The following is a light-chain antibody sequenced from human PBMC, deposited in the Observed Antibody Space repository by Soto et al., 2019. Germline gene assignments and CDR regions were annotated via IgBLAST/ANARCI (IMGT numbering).Light chain of an antibody. Sequence: AIRMTQSPSSLSASTGDRVTITCRASQGISSYLAWYQQKPGKAPNLLIYGASTLQSGGPSRFSGSGSGTDFALTISCLESEDCATYYCQQYYTSPFTFGPGTEVDIK. V-gene: IGKV1-8*01. CDR3: QQYYTSPFT. CDR1: QGISSY. CDR2: GAS. J-gene: IGKJ3*01.